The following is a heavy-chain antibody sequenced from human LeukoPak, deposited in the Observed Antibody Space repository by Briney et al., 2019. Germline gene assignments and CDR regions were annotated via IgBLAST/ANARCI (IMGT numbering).Heavy chain of an antibody. CDR2: IKQDGSEK. Sequence: PGGSLRLSCTASGFTFGDYAMSWFRQAPGKGLEWVANIKQDGSEKYYVDSVKGRFTISRDNAKNSLYLQMNSLRAEDTAVYYCARDGGAYSPNPPIDEWDYWGQGTLVTVSS. CDR1: GFTFGDYA. J-gene: IGHJ4*02. V-gene: IGHV3-7*01. D-gene: IGHD1-26*01. CDR3: ARDGGAYSPNPPIDEWDY.